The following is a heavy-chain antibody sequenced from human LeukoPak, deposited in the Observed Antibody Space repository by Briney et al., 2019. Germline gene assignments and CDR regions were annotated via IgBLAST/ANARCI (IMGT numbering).Heavy chain of an antibody. CDR1: GFNFSRYA. CDR2: ITYDGSNK. CDR3: ARTGPDYTYYYYYGMDV. Sequence: GSLEPSRAASGFNFSRYAMHWVPPAPGKGPEGGAVITYDGSNKYYADSVKGRFTISRDNSKNTLYLQINSLRAEDTAVYYCARTGPDYTYYYYYGMDVWGQGTTVTVSS. J-gene: IGHJ6*02. V-gene: IGHV3-30*16. D-gene: IGHD4-11*01.